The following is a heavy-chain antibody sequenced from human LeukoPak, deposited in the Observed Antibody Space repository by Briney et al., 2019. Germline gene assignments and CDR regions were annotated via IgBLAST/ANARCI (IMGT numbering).Heavy chain of an antibody. CDR2: ISDTGSTI. V-gene: IGHV3-48*03. CDR1: GFTFSSYE. D-gene: IGHD2-21*02. CDR3: AREGGDYRFDY. J-gene: IGHJ4*02. Sequence: GGSLRLSCAASGFTFSSYELNWVRQAPGKGLEWVSYISDTGSTIYYADSVEGRFTISRDNAKNSLYLQMNSLRAEDTAVYYCAREGGDYRFDYWGQGTLVTVSS.